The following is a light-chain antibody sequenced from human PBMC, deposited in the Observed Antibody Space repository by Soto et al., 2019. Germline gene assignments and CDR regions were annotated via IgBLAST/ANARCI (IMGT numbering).Light chain of an antibody. CDR3: RQRSNWPLT. Sequence: EIVLTQSPATLSLSPGERATLSCRASQSVSSYLAWYQQKPGQPPRLLIYHASNRVTGIPVRFSGSGSGTDFTLTISSLEPEDFAVYYCRQRSNWPLTFGGGTKVEIK. V-gene: IGKV3-11*01. CDR1: QSVSSY. J-gene: IGKJ4*01. CDR2: HAS.